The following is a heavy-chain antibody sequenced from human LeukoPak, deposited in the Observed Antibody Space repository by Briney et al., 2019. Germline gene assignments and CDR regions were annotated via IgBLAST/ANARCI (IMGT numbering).Heavy chain of an antibody. D-gene: IGHD5-12*01. CDR1: AYTFTIHG. CDR3: ARAGDIVATRFSLNHYYPDTDV. CDR2: ISTYNGDT. Sequence: ASVTISYETSAYTFTIHGIPGVPQAPGQGLEWMGWISTYNGDTDYAQNLQGRVTMTRDTSTSTTYMELRSRRSDDTAVYYCARAGDIVATRFSLNHYYPDTDVWGQGTTVTVSS. J-gene: IGHJ6*02. V-gene: IGHV1-18*01.